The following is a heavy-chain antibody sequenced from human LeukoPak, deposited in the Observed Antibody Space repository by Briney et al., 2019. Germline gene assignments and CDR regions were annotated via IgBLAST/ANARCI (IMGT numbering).Heavy chain of an antibody. CDR1: GFTFSSYS. D-gene: IGHD1-26*01. Sequence: GGSLRLSCAASGFTFSSYSMNWVRQAPGKGLEWVSYISSSSSTINYADSVKGRFTISRDNAKNSLYLQMNSLRAEGTAVYYCARMYSGSYYFTYYFDYWGQGTLVTVSS. J-gene: IGHJ4*02. V-gene: IGHV3-48*01. CDR2: ISSSSSTI. CDR3: ARMYSGSYYFTYYFDY.